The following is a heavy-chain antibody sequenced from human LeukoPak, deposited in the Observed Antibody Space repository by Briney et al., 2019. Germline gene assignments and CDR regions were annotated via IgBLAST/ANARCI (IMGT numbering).Heavy chain of an antibody. J-gene: IGHJ4*02. Sequence: SETLSLTCTVSGGSMSSYYWSWVRQPPGKGLEWIGHIYSSESTNYNPSLKSRVTISVDTSNNQFSLRLSSVTAADTAVYYYARHTHSIARYYFDYWGQGTLVTVSS. CDR1: GGSMSSYY. V-gene: IGHV4-59*01. CDR2: IYSSEST. CDR3: ARHTHSIARYYFDY. D-gene: IGHD6-13*01.